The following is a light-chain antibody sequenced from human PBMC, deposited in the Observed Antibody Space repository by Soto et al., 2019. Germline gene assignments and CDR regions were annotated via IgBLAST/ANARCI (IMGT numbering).Light chain of an antibody. Sequence: DILLTQSPGTLSLSPGERATLSCRASQSVSSSYLAWYQQKPGQAPRLLIYGASSRATGIPDRFSGSVSGTGFTLTISRLEPEDFAVYYCQQYGSSPPWTFGQGTKVDIK. V-gene: IGKV3-20*01. CDR2: GAS. J-gene: IGKJ1*01. CDR3: QQYGSSPPWT. CDR1: QSVSSSY.